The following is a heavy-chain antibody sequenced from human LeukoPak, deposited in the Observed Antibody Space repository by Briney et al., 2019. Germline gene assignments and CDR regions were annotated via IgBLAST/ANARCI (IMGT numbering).Heavy chain of an antibody. J-gene: IGHJ4*02. D-gene: IGHD3-22*01. CDR3: ARGSGSSGYYHTDY. CDR2: INPNSGGT. Sequence: ASVKVSCKASGYTFTGYYMHWVRQVPGQGLEWMGWINPNSGGTNYAQRFQGRVSMTTDTSISTAYMELSRLRSDDTAVYYCARGSGSSGYYHTDYWGQGTLVTVSS. V-gene: IGHV1-2*02. CDR1: GYTFTGYY.